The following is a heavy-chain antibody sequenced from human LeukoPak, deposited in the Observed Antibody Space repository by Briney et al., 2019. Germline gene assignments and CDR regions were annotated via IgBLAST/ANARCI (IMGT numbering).Heavy chain of an antibody. J-gene: IGHJ4*02. Sequence: GGSLRLSCAASGFTFSACAMHWVRQAPGMGLEWVAVISYDGNNKYYADSVKGRFTISRDNSKNTLYLQMNSLRVEDTAMYYCASGGFYDFWSGYYTPFDYWGQGTLVTVSS. CDR1: GFTFSACA. D-gene: IGHD3-3*01. V-gene: IGHV3-30*01. CDR3: ASGGFYDFWSGYYTPFDY. CDR2: ISYDGNNK.